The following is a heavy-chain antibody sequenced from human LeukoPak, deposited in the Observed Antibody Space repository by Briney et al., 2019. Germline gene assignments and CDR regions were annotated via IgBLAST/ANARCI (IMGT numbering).Heavy chain of an antibody. CDR3: ASGYSSSWYTNADYYMDV. D-gene: IGHD6-13*01. V-gene: IGHV3-7*01. CDR1: GFTFSSYG. J-gene: IGHJ6*03. Sequence: GGSLGLSCAASGFTFSSYGMSWVRQAPGKGLEWVANIKQDGSEKYYVDSVKGRFTISRDNAKNSLYLQMNSLRAEDTAVYYCASGYSSSWYTNADYYMDVWGKGTTVTVSS. CDR2: IKQDGSEK.